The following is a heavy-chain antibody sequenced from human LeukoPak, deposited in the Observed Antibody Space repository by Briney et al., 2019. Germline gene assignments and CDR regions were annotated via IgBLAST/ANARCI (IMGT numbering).Heavy chain of an antibody. CDR1: GFSFSSYN. V-gene: IGHV3-21*04. CDR2: ITTSSSYT. D-gene: IGHD3-22*01. J-gene: IGHJ4*02. Sequence: NPGGSLRLSCEASGFSFSSYNMDWVRQTPGKGLEWISSITTSSSYTFYADSVKGRFTISRDNSKNTLYLQMNSLRAEDTAVYYCAKGSGSFDYWGQGTLVTVSS. CDR3: AKGSGSFDY.